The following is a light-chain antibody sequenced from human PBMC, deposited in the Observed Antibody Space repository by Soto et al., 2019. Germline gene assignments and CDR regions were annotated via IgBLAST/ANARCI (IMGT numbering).Light chain of an antibody. CDR1: QSITNY. Sequence: ELLLTQSPATLSLSPAERATLSCRASQSITNYLGWYQQKPGQAPRLLIYATSNMATGIPARFSGSGSGTDFTLTISSLEPEDFSVYYCQQRYSWPVTFGQGTRLEIK. CDR2: ATS. CDR3: QQRYSWPVT. V-gene: IGKV3-11*01. J-gene: IGKJ5*01.